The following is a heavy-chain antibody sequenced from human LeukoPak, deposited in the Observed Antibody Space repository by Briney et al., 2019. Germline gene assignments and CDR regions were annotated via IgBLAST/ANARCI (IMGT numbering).Heavy chain of an antibody. J-gene: IGHJ4*02. V-gene: IGHV1-69*05. CDR2: IIPIFGTA. CDR3: ARDPPDSYSSGWYYFDY. CDR1: GGTFSSYA. D-gene: IGHD6-19*01. Sequence: SVKVSCKASGGTFSSYAISWVRQAPGQGLEWMGRIIPIFGTANYAQKFQGRVTITTDESTSTAYMELSSLRSEDTAVCYCARDPPDSYSSGWYYFDYWGQGTLVTVSS.